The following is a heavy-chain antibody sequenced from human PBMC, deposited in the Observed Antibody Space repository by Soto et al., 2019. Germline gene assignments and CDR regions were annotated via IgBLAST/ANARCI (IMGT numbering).Heavy chain of an antibody. J-gene: IGHJ5*02. D-gene: IGHD5-12*01. V-gene: IGHV3-23*01. CDR3: SKWDGYGDQ. CDR2: ISGGGDST. CDR1: GFTFSTDS. Sequence: EVQLLESGGGLVQPGGSLRLSCAASGFTFSTDSMPWVRQAPGKGLEWVGGISGGGDSTQYDDSVKGRFTISRDNSKNMVYLQMSSLAAEDTAVYFCSKWDGYGDQWGQGTLVTVSS.